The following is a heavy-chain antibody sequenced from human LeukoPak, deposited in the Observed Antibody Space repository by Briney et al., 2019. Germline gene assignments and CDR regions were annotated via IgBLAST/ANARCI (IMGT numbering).Heavy chain of an antibody. CDR1: GGSVSSYY. Sequence: SETLSLTCTVSGGSVSSYYWRWIRQPPGKGLEWIGYIYYSGSTNYNPSLKSRVTISVDTSKNQFSLKLSSVTAADTAVYYCARDPGYSSGWFDYWGQGTLVTVSS. D-gene: IGHD6-19*01. V-gene: IGHV4-59*02. J-gene: IGHJ4*02. CDR3: ARDPGYSSGWFDY. CDR2: IYYSGST.